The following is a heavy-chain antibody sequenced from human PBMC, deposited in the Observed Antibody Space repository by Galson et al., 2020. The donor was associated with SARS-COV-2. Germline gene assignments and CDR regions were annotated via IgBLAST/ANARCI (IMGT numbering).Heavy chain of an antibody. CDR2: ISGSGGST. V-gene: IGHV3-23*01. Sequence: GESLKISCAASGFTFSSYAMSWVRQAPGKGLEWVSAISGSGGSTYYADSVKGRFTISRDNSKNTLYLQMNSLRAEDTAVYYCAKMGDKLLWFGELLFSLGAFDIWGQGTMVTVSS. CDR3: AKMGDKLLWFGELLFSLGAFDI. CDR1: GFTFSSYA. D-gene: IGHD3-10*01. J-gene: IGHJ3*02.